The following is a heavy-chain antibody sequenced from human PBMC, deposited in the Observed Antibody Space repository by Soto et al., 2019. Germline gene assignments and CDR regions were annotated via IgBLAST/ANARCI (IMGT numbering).Heavy chain of an antibody. Sequence: GGSLRLSCAASGFTFSSYSMNWVRQAPGKGLEWVSYISSSSSTIYYADSVKGRFTISRDNAKNSLYLQMNSLRAEDTAVYYCASGFNAYYYDSSGYYEFDYWGQGTLVTVSS. CDR3: ASGFNAYYYDSSGYYEFDY. CDR2: ISSSSSTI. CDR1: GFTFSSYS. V-gene: IGHV3-48*01. D-gene: IGHD3-22*01. J-gene: IGHJ4*02.